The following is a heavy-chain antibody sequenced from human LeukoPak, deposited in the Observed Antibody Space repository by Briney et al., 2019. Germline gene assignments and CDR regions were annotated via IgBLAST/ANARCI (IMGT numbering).Heavy chain of an antibody. D-gene: IGHD6-6*01. V-gene: IGHV4-4*07. CDR3: ARGAVLGY. CDR2: IYSSGST. Sequence: NPSETLSLTCTVSGGSISNYYWSWIRQPAGKGREWIGRIYSSGSTNYNPSLKSRVPMSVETSKNQFSLRLSSVTAADTAVYYCARGAVLGYWGQGTLVTVSS. CDR1: GGSISNYY. J-gene: IGHJ4*02.